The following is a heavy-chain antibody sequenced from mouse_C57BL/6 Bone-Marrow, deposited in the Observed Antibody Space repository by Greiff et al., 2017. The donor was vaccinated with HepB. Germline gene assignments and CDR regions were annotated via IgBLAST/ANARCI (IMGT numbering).Heavy chain of an antibody. Sequence: QVQLQQSGPELVKPGASVKISCKASGYAFSSSWMNWVKQRPGKGLEWIGRIYPGDGDTNYNGKFKGKATLTADKSSSTAYMQLSSLTSEDSAVYFCAGGNWPGGYYFDYWGQGTTLTVSS. V-gene: IGHV1-82*01. J-gene: IGHJ2*01. CDR3: AGGNWPGGYYFDY. CDR2: IYPGDGDT. CDR1: GYAFSSSW. D-gene: IGHD2-1*01.